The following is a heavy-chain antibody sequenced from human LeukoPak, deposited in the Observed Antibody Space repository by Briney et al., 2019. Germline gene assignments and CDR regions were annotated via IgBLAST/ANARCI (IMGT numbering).Heavy chain of an antibody. V-gene: IGHV4-34*01. CDR1: GGSFSDNY. D-gene: IGHD2-2*01. CDR2: INQSGNT. J-gene: IGHJ6*02. Sequence: PSETLSLTCAVYGGSFSDNYWSWIRQPPGKGLEWIGEINQSGNTDHNPPLKSRVSISVDTSKNQFSLKLNSVTAADTAVYYCARANRACSSTSCPYYYYGMDVWGQGTTVTVSS. CDR3: ARANRACSSTSCPYYYYGMDV.